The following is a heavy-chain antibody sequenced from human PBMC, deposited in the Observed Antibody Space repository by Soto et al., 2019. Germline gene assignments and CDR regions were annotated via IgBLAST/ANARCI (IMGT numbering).Heavy chain of an antibody. CDR3: AIRTTVTTRLGY. CDR1: GGSISSSNW. J-gene: IGHJ4*02. CDR2: IYHSGST. V-gene: IGHV4-4*02. Sequence: QVQLQESGPGLVKPSGTLSLTCAVSGGSISSSNWWRWFRQPPGKGLVWIGEIYHSGSTNYNPSIKSRVTITVDKSKNQFSRKRRSVTAADTAVYYCAIRTTVTTRLGYWGQGTLGTVSS. D-gene: IGHD4-17*01.